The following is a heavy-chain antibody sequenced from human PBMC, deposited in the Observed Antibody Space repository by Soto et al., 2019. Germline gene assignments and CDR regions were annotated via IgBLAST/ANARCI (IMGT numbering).Heavy chain of an antibody. CDR1: GDSVSSNSAA. CDR3: ARGGDYYDSSGYFNFDY. J-gene: IGHJ4*02. D-gene: IGHD3-22*01. V-gene: IGHV6-1*01. CDR2: TYYRSKWYN. Sequence: SQTLSLTCAISGDSVSSNSAAWNWIRQSPSRGLEWLGRTYYRSKWYNDYAVSVKSRITINPDTSKNQFSLQLNSVTPEDTAVYYCARGGDYYDSSGYFNFDYWGQGTLVTVS.